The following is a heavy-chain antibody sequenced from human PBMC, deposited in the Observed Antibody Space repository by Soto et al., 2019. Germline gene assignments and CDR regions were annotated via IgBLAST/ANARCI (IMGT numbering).Heavy chain of an antibody. Sequence: ASVKVSCKASGDTFTTYYIHWVRQAPGQGLEWMGIINPSGGSTTYAQKFQGRVTMTRDTSTSTVYMELSSLRSEDTAVFYCARDQGRAVGHDAFDIWGQGTMVTGSS. J-gene: IGHJ3*02. CDR3: ARDQGRAVGHDAFDI. CDR2: INPSGGST. CDR1: GDTFTTYY. D-gene: IGHD6-19*01. V-gene: IGHV1-46*01.